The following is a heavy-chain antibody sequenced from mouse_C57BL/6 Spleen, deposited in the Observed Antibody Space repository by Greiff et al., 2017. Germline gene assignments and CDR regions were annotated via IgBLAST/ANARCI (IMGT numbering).Heavy chain of an antibody. CDR3: ATPLSYCGSSYNYAMDY. J-gene: IGHJ4*01. V-gene: IGHV5-17*01. D-gene: IGHD1-1*01. Sequence: EVQLVESGGGLVKPGGSLKLSCAASGFTFSDYGMHWVRQAPEKGLAWVAYISSGSSTIYYADTVKGRFTISRDNAKNTLFLQVTSLRSEDTAMYYCATPLSYCGSSYNYAMDYWGQGTSVTVSS. CDR1: GFTFSDYG. CDR2: ISSGSSTI.